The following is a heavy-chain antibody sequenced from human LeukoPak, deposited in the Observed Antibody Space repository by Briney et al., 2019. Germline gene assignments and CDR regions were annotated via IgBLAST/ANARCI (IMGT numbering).Heavy chain of an antibody. D-gene: IGHD2-2*01. CDR2: IDSSSSRI. J-gene: IGHJ4*02. Sequence: GGSLRLSCAASGFTFSTYSTTWVRQAPGKGLDWVSSIDSSSSRIYYADSVKGRFTISRDNAENSLSLQMNSLRAEDTAVYYCARDWVVDNTYYFDYWGQGTLATVSS. CDR1: GFTFSTYS. CDR3: ARDWVVDNTYYFDY. V-gene: IGHV3-21*01.